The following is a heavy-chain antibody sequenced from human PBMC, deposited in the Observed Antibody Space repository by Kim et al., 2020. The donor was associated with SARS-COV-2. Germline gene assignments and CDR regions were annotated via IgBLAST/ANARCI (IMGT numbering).Heavy chain of an antibody. J-gene: IGHJ5*02. Sequence: GGSLRLSCAASGFTFSNYGMIWVRQAPGKGLELVASIKPDASGKYYGDSVKGRFTIYRDNAENSLYLQMNSLRAEDTAVYYCATSSYDRWGQGTLVTVSS. CDR2: IKPDASGK. V-gene: IGHV3-7*03. CDR1: GFTFSNYG. CDR3: ATSSYDR.